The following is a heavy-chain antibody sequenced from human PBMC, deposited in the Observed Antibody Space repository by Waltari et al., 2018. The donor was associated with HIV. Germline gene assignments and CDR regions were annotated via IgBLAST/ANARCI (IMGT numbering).Heavy chain of an antibody. D-gene: IGHD3-10*01. J-gene: IGHJ3*02. Sequence: EVQLVESGGGLVKPGGSLRLSCAASDFTFRSYSMNWVRQAPGKGLEWVSSISSSSSYIYYADSLKGRFTISRDNAKNSLYLQMNSLRAEDTAVYYCARDYGSGTYNAFDIWGQGTMVTVSS. CDR1: DFTFRSYS. V-gene: IGHV3-21*01. CDR2: ISSSSSYI. CDR3: ARDYGSGTYNAFDI.